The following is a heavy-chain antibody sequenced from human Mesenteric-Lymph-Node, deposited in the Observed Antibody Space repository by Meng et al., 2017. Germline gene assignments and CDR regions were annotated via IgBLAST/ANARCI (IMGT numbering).Heavy chain of an antibody. V-gene: IGHV3-33*01. CDR3: ARDKGVTCLDT. Sequence: QLHVVESGGGVVQPGRSLRLSCAASGLIFSKSGMHWVRQAPGKGLEWVAFIWSDGSSKYYADSVKGRFTISRDNSKNTVSLQMDSLRVEDTAVYYCARDKGVTCLDTWGQGTLVTVSS. CDR2: IWSDGSSK. D-gene: IGHD3-10*01. J-gene: IGHJ5*01. CDR1: GLIFSKSG.